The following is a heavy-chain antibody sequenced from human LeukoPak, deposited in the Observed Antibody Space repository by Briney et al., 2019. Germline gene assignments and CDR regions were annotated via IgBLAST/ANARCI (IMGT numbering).Heavy chain of an antibody. CDR1: GGTFSSYA. CDR3: ASRPRRGYSGYDVGINYFDY. CDR2: IIPIFGTA. J-gene: IGHJ4*02. V-gene: IGHV1-69*05. D-gene: IGHD5-12*01. Sequence: SVKVSCKASGGTFSSYANSWVRQAPGQGLEWMGGIIPIFGTANYAQKFQGRVTITTDESTSTAYMELSSLRSEDTAVYYCASRPRRGYSGYDVGINYFDYWGQGTLVTVSS.